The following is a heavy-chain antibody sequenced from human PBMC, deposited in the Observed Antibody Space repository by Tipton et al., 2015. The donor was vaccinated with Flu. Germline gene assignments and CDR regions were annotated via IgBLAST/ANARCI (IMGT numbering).Heavy chain of an antibody. CDR1: GYTFTSYG. Sequence: QVQLVQSGAEVKKPGASVKVSCKASGYTFTSYGISWVRQAPGQGLEWMGWISAYNGNTNYAQKLQGRVTMTTDTSTSTAYMELRSLRSDDTAVYYCARVDSGYDDQSLYYYYGMDVWGQGTTVAVSS. J-gene: IGHJ6*02. D-gene: IGHD5-12*01. V-gene: IGHV1-18*01. CDR2: ISAYNGNT. CDR3: ARVDSGYDDQSLYYYYGMDV.